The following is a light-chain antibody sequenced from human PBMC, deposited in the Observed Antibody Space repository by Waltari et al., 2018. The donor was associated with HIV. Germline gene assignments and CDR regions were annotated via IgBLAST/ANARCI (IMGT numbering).Light chain of an antibody. CDR2: GNS. V-gene: IGLV1-40*01. Sequence: QSVLTQPPSVSGAPGQRVTFSCPGSSSNIGAGYAVHWYQQLPGTAPKLLIYGNSNRPSGVPDRFSGSKSGTSASLAITGLQAEDEADYYCQSYDSSLRGSVFGGGTKLTVL. J-gene: IGLJ2*01. CDR3: QSYDSSLRGSV. CDR1: SSNIGAGYA.